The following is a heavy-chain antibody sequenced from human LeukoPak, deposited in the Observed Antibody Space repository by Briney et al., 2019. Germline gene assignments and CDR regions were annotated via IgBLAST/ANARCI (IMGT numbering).Heavy chain of an antibody. J-gene: IGHJ4*02. D-gene: IGHD2-2*01. CDR3: ARPWGYCTSISCPFAY. V-gene: IGHV5-51*01. CDR2: ISPDDSDT. CDR1: GYRFTNYW. Sequence: GESLKISCKGSGYRFTNYWIAWVRQMPGKGLEWMGIISPDDSDTRYSPSFQGQVTISADKSINTAYLQWSSLKASDTAMYYCARPWGYCTSISCPFAYWGQGTLVTVSS.